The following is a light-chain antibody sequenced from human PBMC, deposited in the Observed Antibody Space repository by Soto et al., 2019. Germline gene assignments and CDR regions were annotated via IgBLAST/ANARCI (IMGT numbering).Light chain of an antibody. V-gene: IGKV3D-20*01. CDR1: QSVSSSS. CDR3: QQYGSSPLT. J-gene: IGKJ5*01. Sequence: EIVLTQSPATLSLSPGERATLYCGANQSVSSSSLAWYQQTPGLAPRLLIYDSSNRATGIPDRFSGSGSGTDFILTISRMEPEDFAVYYCQQYGSSPLTFGQGTRLEIK. CDR2: DSS.